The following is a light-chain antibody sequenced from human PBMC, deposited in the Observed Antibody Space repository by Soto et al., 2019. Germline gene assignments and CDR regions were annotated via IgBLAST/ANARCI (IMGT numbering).Light chain of an antibody. CDR1: HDISGW. CDR2: ATS. Sequence: DIQMTQSPSSLSASVGDRVTITCRASHDISGWLGWYHQKPGKAPQSLIFATSILQSGVPSRFSGSASGTDFTLSINSLQPEDFGTYYCHQYSEYPSTFGGGNKVEIK. V-gene: IGKV1D-16*01. J-gene: IGKJ4*01. CDR3: HQYSEYPST.